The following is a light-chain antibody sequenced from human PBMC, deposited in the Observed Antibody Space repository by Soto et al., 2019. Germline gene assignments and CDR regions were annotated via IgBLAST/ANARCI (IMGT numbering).Light chain of an antibody. CDR3: GTWDSSLSAGV. J-gene: IGLJ1*01. Sequence: QSALTQPASVSGPPGQSIVISCNGSSSDVGSYDLVSWYQQLPGTAPKLLIYDNNKRPSGIPDRFSGSKSGTSATLGITGLQTGDEADYYCGTWDSSLSAGVFGTGTKLTVL. V-gene: IGLV1-51*01. CDR2: DNN. CDR1: SSDVGSYDL.